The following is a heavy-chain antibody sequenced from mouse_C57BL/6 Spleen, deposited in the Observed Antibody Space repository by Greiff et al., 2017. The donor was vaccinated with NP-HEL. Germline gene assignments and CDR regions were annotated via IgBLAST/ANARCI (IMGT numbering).Heavy chain of an antibody. CDR2: IYPGDGDT. D-gene: IGHD1-1*01. CDR1: GYAFSSSW. J-gene: IGHJ4*01. CDR3: ARSDYYGSSAYYYAMDD. V-gene: IGHV1-82*01. Sequence: VQLQESGPELVKPGASVKISCKASGYAFSSSWMNWVKQRPGKGLEWIGRIYPGDGDTNYNGKFKGKATLTADKSSSTAYMQLSSLTSEDSAVYFCARSDYYGSSAYYYAMDDWGKGTSVTVSS.